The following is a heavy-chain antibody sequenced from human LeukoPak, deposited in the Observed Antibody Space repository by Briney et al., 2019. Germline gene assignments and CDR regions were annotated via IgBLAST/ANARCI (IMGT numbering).Heavy chain of an antibody. J-gene: IGHJ4*02. Sequence: PGGSLRLSCAASGFTVSSNYMSWVRQAPGKGLEWVSVIYSGGTTYYADSVKGRFTLSRDNSKNTVYLQMNSLRAEDTAVYYCERAPYWGRFDCWGQGSLVTVSS. CDR2: IYSGGTT. D-gene: IGHD7-27*01. V-gene: IGHV3-53*01. CDR1: GFTVSSNY. CDR3: ERAPYWGRFDC.